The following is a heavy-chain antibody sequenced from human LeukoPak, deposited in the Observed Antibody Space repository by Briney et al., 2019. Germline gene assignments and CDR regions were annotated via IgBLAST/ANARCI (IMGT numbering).Heavy chain of an antibody. CDR1: GGTFSSYA. CDR3: ARTRSGGYDAFDI. CDR2: IIPIFGTA. V-gene: IGHV1-69*13. J-gene: IGHJ3*02. Sequence: ASVKDSCKASGGTFSSYAISWVRQAPGQGLEWMGGIIPIFGTANYAQKFQGRVTITADESTSTAYMELSSLRSEDTAVYYCARTRSGGYDAFDIWGQGTMVTISS. D-gene: IGHD3-22*01.